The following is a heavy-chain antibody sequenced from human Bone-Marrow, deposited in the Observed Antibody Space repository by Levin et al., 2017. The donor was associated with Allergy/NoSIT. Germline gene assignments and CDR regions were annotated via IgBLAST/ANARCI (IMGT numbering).Heavy chain of an antibody. V-gene: IGHV3-7*01. D-gene: IGHD3-22*01. Sequence: SCAASGFTFSSYWMSWVRQAPGKGLEWVANIKQDGSEKYYVDSVKGRFTISRDNAKNSLYLQMNSLRAEDTAVYYCARDSPPPIYYDSSGYSTGGIDYWGQGTLVTVSS. CDR3: ARDSPPPIYYDSSGYSTGGIDY. J-gene: IGHJ4*02. CDR2: IKQDGSEK. CDR1: GFTFSSYW.